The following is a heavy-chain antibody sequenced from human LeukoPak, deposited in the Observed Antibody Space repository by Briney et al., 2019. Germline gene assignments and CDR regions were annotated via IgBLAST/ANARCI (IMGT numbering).Heavy chain of an antibody. CDR2: ISGSGGST. Sequence: GGSLRLSCAASGFIFGDYAMSWVRQAPGKGLEWVSAISGSGGSTYYADSVKGRFTISRDNSKNTLYLQMNSLRAEDTAVYYCAKDSTSIQLWSNWFDPWGQGTLVTVSS. D-gene: IGHD5-18*01. CDR1: GFIFGDYA. CDR3: AKDSTSIQLWSNWFDP. J-gene: IGHJ5*02. V-gene: IGHV3-23*01.